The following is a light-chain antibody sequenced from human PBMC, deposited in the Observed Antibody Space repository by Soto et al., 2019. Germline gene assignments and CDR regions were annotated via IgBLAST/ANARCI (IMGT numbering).Light chain of an antibody. V-gene: IGLV1-40*01. CDR3: QSYDSSLSAHYV. Sequence: QSVLTQRPSVSGAPGQRVTISCTGSSSNIGATYDVQWYQQLPGTAPKLLIYGNSNRPSGVPDRFPGSKSGTSASLAITGLQADDEADYYCQSYDSSLSAHYVFGTGTKVTVL. CDR2: GNS. J-gene: IGLJ1*01. CDR1: SSNIGATYD.